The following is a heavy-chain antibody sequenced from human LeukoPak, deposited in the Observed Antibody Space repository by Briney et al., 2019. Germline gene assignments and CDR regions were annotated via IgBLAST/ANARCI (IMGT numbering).Heavy chain of an antibody. CDR1: GFTFSTYA. V-gene: IGHV3-23*01. J-gene: IGHJ4*02. CDR3: AKMGDILTGYPYYFDY. Sequence: PGGSLRLSCAASGFTFSTYAMTWVRQAPGKGLEWVSAISSSGDSTYYADSVKGRFTISRDNSKNTLDLQMNSLRAEDTAVYYCAKMGDILTGYPYYFDYWGQGTLVTVSS. D-gene: IGHD3-9*01. CDR2: ISSSGDST.